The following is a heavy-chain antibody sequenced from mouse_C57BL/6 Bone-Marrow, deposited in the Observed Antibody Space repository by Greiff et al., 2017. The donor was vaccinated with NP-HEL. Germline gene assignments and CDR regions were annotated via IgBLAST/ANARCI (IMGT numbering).Heavy chain of an antibody. CDR1: GYTFTDYY. D-gene: IGHD2-4*01. J-gene: IGHJ2*01. Sequence: EVQLQQSGPELVKPGASVKISCKASGYTFTDYYMNWVKQSHGKSLEWIGDINPNNGGTSYNQKFKGKATLTVDKSSSTAYMELRRLTSEDSAVYYCAGYDYDGRDYWGQGTTLTVSS. CDR2: INPNNGGT. CDR3: AGYDYDGRDY. V-gene: IGHV1-26*01.